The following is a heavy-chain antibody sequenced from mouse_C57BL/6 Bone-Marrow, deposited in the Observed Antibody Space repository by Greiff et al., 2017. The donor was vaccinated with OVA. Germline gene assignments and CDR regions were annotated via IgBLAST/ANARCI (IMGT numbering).Heavy chain of an antibody. V-gene: IGHV1-81*01. D-gene: IGHD2-3*01. CDR3: ARDDGYFAY. CDR1: GYTFTSYG. CDR2: INPSTGGT. Sequence: QVQLQQSGAELARPGASVKLSCKASGYTFTSYGISWVKQRTGQGLEWIGEINPSTGGTTYNQKFKAKATLTVDKSSSTAYMQLKSLTSEDSAVYYCARDDGYFAYWGQGTLVTVSA. J-gene: IGHJ3*01.